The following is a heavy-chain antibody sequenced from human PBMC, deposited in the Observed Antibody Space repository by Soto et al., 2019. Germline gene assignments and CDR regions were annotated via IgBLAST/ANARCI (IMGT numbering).Heavy chain of an antibody. CDR3: AKGASTTVFAFNDY. J-gene: IGHJ4*02. CDR2: ISWNSGNL. V-gene: IGHV3-9*01. Sequence: EVQLVESGVGLVQPGRSLRLSCAASGFTFDDYAMHWVRQPPGKGLEWVSSISWNSGNLGYADSVKGRFTISRDNAKNSLYLQMNSLRGEDTALYYCAKGASTTVFAFNDYWGQGTLVTVSS. D-gene: IGHD4-17*01. CDR1: GFTFDDYA.